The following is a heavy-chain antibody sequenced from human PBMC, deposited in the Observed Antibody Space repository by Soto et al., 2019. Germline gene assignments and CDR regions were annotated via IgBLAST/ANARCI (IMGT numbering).Heavy chain of an antibody. J-gene: IGHJ6*02. CDR3: ARTYCTTTSCRAHGMDV. CDR1: GGSVNSGSYY. V-gene: IGHV4-61*01. D-gene: IGHD2-2*01. Sequence: QVQLQESGPGLVKPSETLSLTCTVSGGSVNSGSYYWTWIRQPPGKGLEWIGYLYYNTNTNYNPSLKSRVTISVDTSKNQFSLKLSSVTAADTAVYYCARTYCTTTSCRAHGMDVLGQGTTVTVSS. CDR2: LYYNTNT.